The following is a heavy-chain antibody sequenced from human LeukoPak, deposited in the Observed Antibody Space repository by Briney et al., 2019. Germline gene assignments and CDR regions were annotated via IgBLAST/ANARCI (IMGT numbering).Heavy chain of an antibody. Sequence: EASVKVSCKASGHTFTSYGISWVRQAPGQGLEWMGWISAYNGNTNYAQKVQGRVTMTTDTSTRTAYIELRSLRSDDTAVYYCTRDRYSSSSDFDYWGQGTLVTVSS. V-gene: IGHV1-18*01. J-gene: IGHJ4*02. CDR1: GHTFTSYG. CDR3: TRDRYSSSSDFDY. D-gene: IGHD6-6*01. CDR2: ISAYNGNT.